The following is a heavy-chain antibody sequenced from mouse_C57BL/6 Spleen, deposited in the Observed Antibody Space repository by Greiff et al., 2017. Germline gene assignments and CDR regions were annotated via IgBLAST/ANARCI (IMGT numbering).Heavy chain of an antibody. CDR1: EYEFTSHD. D-gene: IGHD2-4*01. CDR2: IHRDGGST. V-gene: IGHV5-2*01. J-gene: IGHJ4*01. Sequence: EVQLVESGGGLVQPGESLKFSCEANEYEFTSHDMSWVRTTPEKRLALVAAIHRDGGSTSYPDTMVRRFIISRDNTKKTLSLQMSSLRSEDTALYYCARHDYDYAMDYWGQGTSVTVSS. CDR3: ARHDYDYAMDY.